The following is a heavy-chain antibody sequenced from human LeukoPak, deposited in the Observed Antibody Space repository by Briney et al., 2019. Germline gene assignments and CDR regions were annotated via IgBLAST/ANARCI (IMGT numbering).Heavy chain of an antibody. J-gene: IGHJ4*02. D-gene: IGHD2-15*01. CDR1: GGTFSSYA. CDR2: IIPIFGTA. CDR3: ARTYMCSGGSCYSSVDY. V-gene: IGHV1-69*06. Sequence: GASVKVSFKASGGTFSSYAISWVRQAPGQGLEWMGGIIPIFGTANYAQKFQGRVTITADKSTSTAYMELSSLRSEDTAVYYCARTYMCSGGSCYSSVDYWGQGTLVTVSS.